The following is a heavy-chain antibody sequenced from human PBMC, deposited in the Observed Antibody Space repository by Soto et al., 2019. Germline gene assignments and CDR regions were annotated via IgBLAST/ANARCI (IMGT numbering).Heavy chain of an antibody. J-gene: IGHJ6*03. Sequence: GGSLRLSCAASGFTFSSYGMHWVRQAPGKGLEWVAVIWYDGSNKYYADSVKGRFTISRDNSKNTLYLQMNSLRAEDTAVYYCARAEYDILTGGYYYYMDVGGKGTTVTVS. CDR3: ARAEYDILTGGYYYYMDV. D-gene: IGHD3-9*01. V-gene: IGHV3-33*01. CDR2: IWYDGSNK. CDR1: GFTFSSYG.